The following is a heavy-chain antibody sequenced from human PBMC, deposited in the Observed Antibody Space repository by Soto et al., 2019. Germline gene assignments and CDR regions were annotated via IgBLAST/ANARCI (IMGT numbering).Heavy chain of an antibody. V-gene: IGHV3-30-3*01. D-gene: IGHD1-26*01. CDR2: ISSDGSNK. CDR1: GFTFSSHA. CDR3: ASDDEGGSDCDLGY. J-gene: IGHJ4*02. Sequence: QVQLVESGGGVVQPGRSLRLSCAVSGFTFSSHAMHWVRQAPGKGLEWVTLISSDGSNKYYADSVKGRFTTSRDNSKNTMYLQMNSLRVEDTAVYYWASDDEGGSDCDLGYWGQGALVTVSS.